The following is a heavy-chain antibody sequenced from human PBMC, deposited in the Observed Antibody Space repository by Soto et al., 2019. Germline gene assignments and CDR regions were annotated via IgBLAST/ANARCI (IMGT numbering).Heavy chain of an antibody. CDR1: GFNFNDHV. CDR2: INWDGYSI. J-gene: IGHJ6*02. CDR3: ARSWSGSTSGRVDV. V-gene: IGHV3-9*01. Sequence: GGSLRLSCVASGFNFNDHVMHWVRQVPGKGLEWVGHINWDGYSIGYGGSVRGRFTISRDNAKNTLYLQMNSLRREDTALYYCARSWSGSTSGRVDVWGQGTTVTVSS. D-gene: IGHD3-3*01.